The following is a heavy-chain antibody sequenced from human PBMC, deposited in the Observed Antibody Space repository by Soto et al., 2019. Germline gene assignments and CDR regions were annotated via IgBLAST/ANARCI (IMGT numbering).Heavy chain of an antibody. CDR3: AKDRYGDYAFDY. V-gene: IGHV3-23*01. CDR1: GFTFSTNA. D-gene: IGHD4-17*01. Sequence: EVQILESGGGLVQPGGSLRLSCAASGFTFSTNAMSWVRQAPGKGLEWVTVISGSGGTTNYVDSVKGRFTISRDNSKHTLFLQMNSLRAEDTAVYYCAKDRYGDYAFDYWGPGTLVTVSS. CDR2: ISGSGGTT. J-gene: IGHJ4*02.